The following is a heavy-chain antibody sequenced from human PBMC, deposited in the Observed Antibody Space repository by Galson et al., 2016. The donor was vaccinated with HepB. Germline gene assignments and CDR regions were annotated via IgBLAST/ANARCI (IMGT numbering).Heavy chain of an antibody. CDR2: ISYDEATK. Sequence: SLRLSCAVSGLTFSRYVMHWVRQAPGRGLEWVAVISYDEATKFYVDYVKGRFSISRDNSKNTLYLQMNSLRVDDTAVYYCAQGHTSRGYDNSGYHANWGQGTLVTVSS. V-gene: IGHV3-30*18. J-gene: IGHJ4*02. CDR1: GLTFSRYV. CDR3: AQGHTSRGYDNSGYHAN. D-gene: IGHD3-22*01.